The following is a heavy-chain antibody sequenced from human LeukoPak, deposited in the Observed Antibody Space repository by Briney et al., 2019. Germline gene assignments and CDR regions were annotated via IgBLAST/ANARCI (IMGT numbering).Heavy chain of an antibody. Sequence: GGSLRLSCVASGFTVSDYYMSWVRQAPGKGLECVSLIYSRGSSTYYADSVKGRFTISREDSKNTLYLQMNSLRAEDTAVYYCVGDEGGVYHYFGMDVWGQGTTVTVSS. CDR3: VGDEGGVYHYFGMDV. CDR2: IYSRGSST. CDR1: GFTVSDYY. D-gene: IGHD3-16*01. V-gene: IGHV3-53*01. J-gene: IGHJ6*02.